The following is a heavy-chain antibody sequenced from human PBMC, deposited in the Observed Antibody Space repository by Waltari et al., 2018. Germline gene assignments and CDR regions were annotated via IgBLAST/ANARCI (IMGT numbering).Heavy chain of an antibody. J-gene: IGHJ4*02. V-gene: IGHV4-30-2*01. Sequence: QLQLQESGSGLVKPSQTLSLTCAVSGGPISSGGYPWSWIRQPPGKGLEWIGYIYHSGSTYYNPSLKSRVTISVDRSKNQFSLKLSSVTAADTAVYYCARATTVTWYFDYWGQGTLVTVSS. CDR2: IYHSGST. CDR1: GGPISSGGYP. D-gene: IGHD4-17*01. CDR3: ARATTVTWYFDY.